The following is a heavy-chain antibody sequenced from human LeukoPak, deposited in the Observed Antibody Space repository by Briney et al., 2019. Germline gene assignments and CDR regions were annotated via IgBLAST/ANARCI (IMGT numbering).Heavy chain of an antibody. CDR1: GYTFTIYG. V-gene: IGHV1-18*01. J-gene: IGHJ4*02. CDR2: ISAYNGNT. Sequence: ASVTVSFTSSGYTFTIYGISWVRQAPGQGLEWMGWISAYNGNTNYAQKLQGRVTMTTDTSTSTAYMELRSLRSDDTAVYYCARTSMATIKQHFDYWGQGTLVTVSS. CDR3: ARTSMATIKQHFDY. D-gene: IGHD5-24*01.